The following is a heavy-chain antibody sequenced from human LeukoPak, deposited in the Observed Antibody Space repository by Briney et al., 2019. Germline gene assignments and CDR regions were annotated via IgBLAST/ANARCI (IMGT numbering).Heavy chain of an antibody. V-gene: IGHV1-8*03. D-gene: IGHD3-3*01. CDR1: GYTFTSYD. CDR2: MNPNSGNT. Sequence: ASVKVSCKASGYTFTSYDINWVRQATGQGLEWMGWMNPNSGNTGYAQKFQGRVTITRNTSISTAYMELSSLRSEDTAVYYCATGVGRFLEWLLPPRRGVSSGGYYYYMDVWGKGTTVTVSS. J-gene: IGHJ6*03. CDR3: ATGVGRFLEWLLPPRRGVSSGGYYYYMDV.